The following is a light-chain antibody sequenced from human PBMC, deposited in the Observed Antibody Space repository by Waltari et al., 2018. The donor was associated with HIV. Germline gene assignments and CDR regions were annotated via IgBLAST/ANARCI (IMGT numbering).Light chain of an antibody. V-gene: IGKV4-1*01. CDR1: QNLLYSSNNKNY. CDR2: LAS. J-gene: IGKJ4*02. Sequence: DIVMTQSPDSLAVSLGERATINCKSSQNLLYSSNNKNYLAWYQQKAGQPPKLLIYLASTRKSDVPDRFSGSGSVTDFTLTISSLQAEDVAVYYCQQHYATPLTFGGGTKVEIK. CDR3: QQHYATPLT.